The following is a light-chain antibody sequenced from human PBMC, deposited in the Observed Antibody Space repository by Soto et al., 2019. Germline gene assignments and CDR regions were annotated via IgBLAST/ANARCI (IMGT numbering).Light chain of an antibody. Sequence: QSALTQPASVSGSPGQSITISCTGTSSDVGGYNYVSWYQQHPGKAPKLMIYDVSNRPSGVSNSFSGSKSGNTASLTISGLQAEDEADYYCSSYTSSSTNYVFGTGTKVTVL. CDR1: SSDVGGYNY. J-gene: IGLJ1*01. CDR3: SSYTSSSTNYV. CDR2: DVS. V-gene: IGLV2-14*01.